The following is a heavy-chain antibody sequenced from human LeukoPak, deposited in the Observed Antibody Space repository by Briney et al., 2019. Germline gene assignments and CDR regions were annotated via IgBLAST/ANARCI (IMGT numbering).Heavy chain of an antibody. V-gene: IGHV3-74*01. D-gene: IGHD3-3*01. Sequence: GGSLRLSCAASGFTFSSYWMHGVRQAPGKGLVWVSRINSDGSSTSYADSVKGRFTISRDNAKNTLYLQMNSLRAEDTAVYYCARARLGYDFWSGLPDYWGQGTLVTVSS. CDR2: INSDGSST. CDR3: ARARLGYDFWSGLPDY. J-gene: IGHJ4*02. CDR1: GFTFSSYW.